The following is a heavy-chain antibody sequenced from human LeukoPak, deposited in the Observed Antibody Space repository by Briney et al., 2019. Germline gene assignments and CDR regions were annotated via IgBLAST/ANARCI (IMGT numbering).Heavy chain of an antibody. Sequence: ASETLSLTCTVSGGSISSYYWSWIRQPAGKGLEWIGRIYTSGSTNYNPSLKSRVTMSVDTSKNQFSLKLSSVTAADTAVYYCARDLFYYGSGSYYFDYWGQGTLVTVSS. CDR2: IYTSGST. CDR1: GGSISSYY. D-gene: IGHD3-10*01. J-gene: IGHJ4*02. V-gene: IGHV4-4*07. CDR3: ARDLFYYGSGSYYFDY.